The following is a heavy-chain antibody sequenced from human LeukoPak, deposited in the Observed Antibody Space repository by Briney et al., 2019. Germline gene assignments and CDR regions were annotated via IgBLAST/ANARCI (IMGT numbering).Heavy chain of an antibody. V-gene: IGHV3-48*03. CDR3: ARLSTRYSSSWYTYFDY. CDR2: ISSSGSTI. Sequence: PGGSLRLSCAASGFTFSSYEMNWVRQAPGKGLEWVSYISSSGSTIYYADSVKGRFTISRDNAKNSLYLQMNSLRAEDTAVYYCARLSTRYSSSWYTYFDYWGQGTLVTVSS. CDR1: GFTFSSYE. D-gene: IGHD6-13*01. J-gene: IGHJ4*02.